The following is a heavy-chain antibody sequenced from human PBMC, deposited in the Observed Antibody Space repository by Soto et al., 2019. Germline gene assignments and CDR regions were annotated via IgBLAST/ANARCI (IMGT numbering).Heavy chain of an antibody. CDR2: IYPGDSDT. V-gene: IGHV5-51*01. Sequence: GESLKISCKGSGYSFTSYWIGWVRQMPGKGLEWMGIIYPGDSDTRYSPSFQGQVTISADKSISTAYLQWSSLKASDTAMYYCARHGPSVMITLLGAFDIWGQGTMVTVSS. J-gene: IGHJ3*02. D-gene: IGHD3-16*01. CDR3: ARHGPSVMITLLGAFDI. CDR1: GYSFTSYW.